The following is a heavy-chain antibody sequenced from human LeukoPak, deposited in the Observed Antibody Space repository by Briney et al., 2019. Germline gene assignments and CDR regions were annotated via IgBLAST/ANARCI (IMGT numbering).Heavy chain of an antibody. CDR2: INTSGGST. J-gene: IGHJ6*02. Sequence: ASVKVSCKASGYTSTRYFMHWVRQAPGQGLEWMGIINTSGGSTSYAQKFQGRVTVTRDTSTSTVYMELNSLRSEDTAVYYCARDFYGMDVWAKGPRSPSP. V-gene: IGHV1-46*01. CDR3: ARDFYGMDV. CDR1: GYTSTRYF.